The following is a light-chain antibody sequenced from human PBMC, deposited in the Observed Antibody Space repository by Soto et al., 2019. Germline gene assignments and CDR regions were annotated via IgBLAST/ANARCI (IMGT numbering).Light chain of an antibody. Sequence: QAVVTQEPSFSVSPGGTVTLTCGLSSGSVSTSYYPSWYQQTPGQAPRMLIYSTNTRSSGVPDRFSGSILGNKAALTITGGQADDESDYYCVLYMGSGNRVFGGGTKLTVL. J-gene: IGLJ2*01. V-gene: IGLV8-61*01. CDR1: SGSVSTSYY. CDR3: VLYMGSGNRV. CDR2: STN.